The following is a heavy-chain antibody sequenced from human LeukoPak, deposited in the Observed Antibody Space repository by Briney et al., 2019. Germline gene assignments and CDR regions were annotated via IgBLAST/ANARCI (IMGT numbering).Heavy chain of an antibody. CDR1: GGAVSSFY. CDR2: FYYSGST. D-gene: IGHD2-21*02. CDR3: ARHRFASAVILDY. Sequence: SETLSLTCSVSGGAVSSFYWSRIRQSPGKGLEWIGYFYYSGSTKYNPSLKSRVTMSVDTSKNQLSLKLRPVTAADTAMYYCARHRFASAVILDYWGQGDLVTVSS. J-gene: IGHJ4*02. V-gene: IGHV4-59*08.